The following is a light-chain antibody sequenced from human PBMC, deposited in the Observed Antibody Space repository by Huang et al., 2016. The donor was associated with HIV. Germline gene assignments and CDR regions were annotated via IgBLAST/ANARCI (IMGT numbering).Light chain of an antibody. V-gene: IGKV1-39*01. CDR2: SAS. CDR3: QGSLSIPHT. CDR1: ENIRRY. Sequence: DIQMTQSPSSLSASVGDRVTITCRASENIRRYLNWYQQNPGKPPKHLIHSASTLQSGVPSRFSGSGSGTDFTLTITSLQPEDFATYYCQGSLSIPHTFGQGTNLEIK. J-gene: IGKJ2*01.